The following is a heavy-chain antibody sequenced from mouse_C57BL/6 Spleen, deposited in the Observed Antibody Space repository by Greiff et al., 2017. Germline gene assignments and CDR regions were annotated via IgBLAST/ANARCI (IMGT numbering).Heavy chain of an antibody. CDR2: INPSTGGT. CDR1: GYSFTGYY. V-gene: IGHV1-42*01. Sequence: EVQLVESGPELVKPGASVKISCKASGYSFTGYYMNWVKQSPEKSLEWIGEINPSTGGTTYNQKFKAKATLTVDKSSSTAYMQLKSLTSEDSAVYYCASPRYFDVWGTGTTVTVSS. J-gene: IGHJ1*03. CDR3: ASPRYFDV.